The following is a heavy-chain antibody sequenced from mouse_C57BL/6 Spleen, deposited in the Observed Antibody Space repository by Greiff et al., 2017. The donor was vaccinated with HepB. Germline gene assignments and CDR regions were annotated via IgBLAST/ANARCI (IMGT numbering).Heavy chain of an antibody. J-gene: IGHJ4*01. CDR1: GYTFTSYW. Sequence: QVQLKQSGAELVKPGASVKMSCKASGYTFTSYWITWVKQRPGQGLEWIGDIYPGSGSTNYNEKFKSKATLTVDTSSSTAYMQLSSLTSEDSAVYYCARSEDYDAMDYWGQGTSVTVSS. CDR2: IYPGSGST. V-gene: IGHV1-55*01. CDR3: ARSEDYDAMDY.